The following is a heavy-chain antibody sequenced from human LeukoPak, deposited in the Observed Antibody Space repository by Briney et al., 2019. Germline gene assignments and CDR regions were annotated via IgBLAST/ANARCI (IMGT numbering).Heavy chain of an antibody. CDR1: GFTFGDYY. Sequence: GGSLRLSCTGSGFTFGDYYMGWFRQAPGKGLEWVGFIRSKSLDGTPEYAASVKGRFIISRDDSKSIAYLQMNNLKTEDTARYYCSRDTSGFHFYFDLWGQGILVTVSS. V-gene: IGHV3-49*03. CDR2: IRSKSLDGTP. D-gene: IGHD3-22*01. CDR3: SRDTSGFHFYFDL. J-gene: IGHJ4*02.